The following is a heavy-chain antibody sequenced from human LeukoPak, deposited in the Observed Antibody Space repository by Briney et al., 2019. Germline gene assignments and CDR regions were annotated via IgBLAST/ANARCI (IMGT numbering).Heavy chain of an antibody. Sequence: TSVKVSCKASGVTFTSSAVQWVRQARGQRLEWIGWIVVGSGNTNYAQKFQERVTITRDMSTSTAYMELSSLRSEDTAVYYCAADGLLYGGKTHDAFDIWGQGTMVTVSS. V-gene: IGHV1-58*01. D-gene: IGHD4-23*01. CDR3: AADGLLYGGKTHDAFDI. CDR1: GVTFTSSA. J-gene: IGHJ3*02. CDR2: IVVGSGNT.